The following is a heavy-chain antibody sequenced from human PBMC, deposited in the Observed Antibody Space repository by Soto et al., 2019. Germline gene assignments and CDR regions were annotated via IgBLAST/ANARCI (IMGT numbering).Heavy chain of an antibody. CDR3: ASQEPTYDFWTGYDFDY. V-gene: IGHV4-39*07. CDR2: IYYSGST. D-gene: IGHD3-3*01. Sequence: SETLSLTCTVSGGSISSSSYYWGWIRQPPGKGLEWIGSIYYSGSTYYNPSLKSRVTISVDTSKNQFSLKLRAVTAADTAVYYCASQEPTYDFWTGYDFDYWGQGPRVTVSS. CDR1: GGSISSSSYY. J-gene: IGHJ4*02.